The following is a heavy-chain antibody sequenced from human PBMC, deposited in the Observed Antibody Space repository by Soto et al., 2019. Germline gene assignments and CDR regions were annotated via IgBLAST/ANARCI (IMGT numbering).Heavy chain of an antibody. CDR1: GGSISSYY. Sequence: SETLSLTCTVSGGSISSYYWSWIRQPPGKGLEWIGYIYYSGSTNYNPSLKSRVTISVDTSKNQFSLKLSSVTAADTAVYYCARDPPSGLVDYWGQGTLVTVSS. CDR2: IYYSGST. D-gene: IGHD1-26*01. V-gene: IGHV4-59*12. CDR3: ARDPPSGLVDY. J-gene: IGHJ4*02.